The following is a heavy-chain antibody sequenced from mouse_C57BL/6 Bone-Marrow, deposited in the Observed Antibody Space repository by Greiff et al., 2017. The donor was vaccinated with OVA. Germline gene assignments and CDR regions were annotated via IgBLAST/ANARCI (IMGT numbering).Heavy chain of an antibody. J-gene: IGHJ3*01. CDR2: IYPGDGDT. D-gene: IGHD1-1*01. V-gene: IGHV1-82*01. CDR3: ARAGYYYGSTWFSY. CDR1: GYAFSSSW. Sequence: VQLQQSGPELVKPGASVKISCKASGYAFSSSWMNWVKQRPGKGLEWIGRIYPGDGDTNYNGKFKGKATLTAAKSSSTAYMQLNSLTSEVSAVYVGARAGYYYGSTWFSYWGQGTLVTVSA.